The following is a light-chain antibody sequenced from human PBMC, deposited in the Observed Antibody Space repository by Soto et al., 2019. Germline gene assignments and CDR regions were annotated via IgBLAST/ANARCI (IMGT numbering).Light chain of an antibody. CDR3: AAWDDSLKSYV. V-gene: IGLV1-44*01. CDR2: SNN. CDR1: SSNIGNNS. Sequence: QSVLTQPPSASGTPGQRVTISCSGSSSNIGNNSVNWYQQLPGTAPKILIFSNNQRPSGVPDQFSGSKSGTSASLAISGLRSEDEADYYCAAWDDSLKSYVFGPGTKVTVL. J-gene: IGLJ1*01.